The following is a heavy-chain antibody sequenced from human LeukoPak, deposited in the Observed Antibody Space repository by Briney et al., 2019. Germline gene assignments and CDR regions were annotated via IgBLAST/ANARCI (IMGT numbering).Heavy chain of an antibody. CDR2: IIPIFGTA. D-gene: IGHD4-23*01. CDR1: GGTFSSYA. CDR3: ARETAYGGNLRYFDY. J-gene: IGHJ4*02. V-gene: IGHV1-69*06. Sequence: SVKVSCKASGGTFSSYAISWVRQAPGQGLEWMGGIIPIFGTANYAQKFQGRVTITADKSTSTAYMELSSLRSEDTAVYYCARETAYGGNLRYFDYWGQGTLVTVSS.